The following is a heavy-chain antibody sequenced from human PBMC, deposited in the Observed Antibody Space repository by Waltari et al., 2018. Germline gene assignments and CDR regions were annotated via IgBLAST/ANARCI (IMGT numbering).Heavy chain of an antibody. CDR2: ISWNSGSI. V-gene: IGHV3-9*01. CDR3: AKGRFLEWYYTPDY. CDR1: GFTFDDYA. J-gene: IGHJ4*02. D-gene: IGHD3-3*01. Sequence: EVQLVESGGGLVQPGRSLRLSCAASGFTFDDYAMHWVRQAPGKGLEWVSGISWNSGSIGYADSVKGRFTISRDNAKNSLYLQMNSLRAEDTALYYCAKGRFLEWYYTPDYWGQGTLVTVSS.